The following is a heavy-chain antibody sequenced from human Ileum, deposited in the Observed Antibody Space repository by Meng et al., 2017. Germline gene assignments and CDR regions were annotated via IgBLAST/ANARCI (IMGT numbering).Heavy chain of an antibody. J-gene: IGHJ6*02. Sequence: ASVKVSCKASGYTLTSYGIAWVRQAPGQGLEWMGWISAYNGNTNYARKFHGRVTMTTDTTTSTAYMELMSLKSDDAAVYYCARDWCSNSVCYVTGSAQYSDYYYGLDVWGQGTTVTVSS. V-gene: IGHV1-18*01. D-gene: IGHD2-2*01. CDR2: ISAYNGNT. CDR3: ARDWCSNSVCYVTGSAQYSDYYYGLDV. CDR1: GYTLTSYG.